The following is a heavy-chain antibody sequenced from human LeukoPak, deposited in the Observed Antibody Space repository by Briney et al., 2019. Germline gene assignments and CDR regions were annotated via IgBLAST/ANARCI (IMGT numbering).Heavy chain of an antibody. CDR2: IWYDGSNK. CDR3: ARGYYGSGSYYMGNY. CDR1: GYTFTDYY. D-gene: IGHD3-10*01. J-gene: IGHJ4*02. Sequence: SYKASGYTFTDYYMHWVRQAPGKGLEWVAVIWYDGSNKYYADSVKGRFTISRDNSKNTLYLQMNSLRVEDSALYYCARGYYGSGSYYMGNYWGQGTLVTVSS. V-gene: IGHV3-33*01.